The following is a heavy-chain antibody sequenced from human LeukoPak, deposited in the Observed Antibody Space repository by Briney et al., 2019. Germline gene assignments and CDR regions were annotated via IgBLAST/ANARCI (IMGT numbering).Heavy chain of an antibody. CDR1: GFTFSSYG. J-gene: IGHJ6*04. Sequence: GGSLRLSCAASGFTFSSYGMHWVRQAPGKGLEWVAVISYDGSNKYYADSVKGRFTISRDNSKNTLYLQMNSLRAEDTAVYYCAKVPRLERAYYYYGMDVWGKGTTVTVSS. CDR3: AKVPRLERAYYYYGMDV. V-gene: IGHV3-30*18. CDR2: ISYDGSNK. D-gene: IGHD1-1*01.